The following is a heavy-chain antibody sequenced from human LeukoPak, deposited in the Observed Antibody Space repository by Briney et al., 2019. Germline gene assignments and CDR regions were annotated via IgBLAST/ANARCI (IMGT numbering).Heavy chain of an antibody. CDR3: ARRGYESSGPKYYFDH. V-gene: IGHV3-23*01. CDR1: GFTLSDYP. J-gene: IGHJ4*02. CDR2: FDRGSLDT. D-gene: IGHD3-22*01. Sequence: GGSLRLSCAASGFTLSDYPMTWVRQAPGKGLQWFSLFDRGSLDTYYADSVRGRFTVSRDNDKNTLYLQMNSLRAEDTAVYYCARRGYESSGPKYYFDHWGQGILVTVSS.